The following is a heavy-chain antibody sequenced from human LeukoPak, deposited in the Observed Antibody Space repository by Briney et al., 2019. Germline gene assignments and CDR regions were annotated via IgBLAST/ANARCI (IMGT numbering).Heavy chain of an antibody. D-gene: IGHD3-10*01. CDR3: ARESGFGDLSLPYYYYMDV. CDR2: IYHSGST. J-gene: IGHJ6*03. Sequence: SETLSLTCTVSGYSISSGYYWGWIRQPPGKGLEWIGSIYHSGSTYYNPSLKSRVTISVDTSKNQFSLKLSSVTAADTAVYYCARESGFGDLSLPYYYYMDVWGKGTTVTISS. CDR1: GYSISSGYY. V-gene: IGHV4-38-2*02.